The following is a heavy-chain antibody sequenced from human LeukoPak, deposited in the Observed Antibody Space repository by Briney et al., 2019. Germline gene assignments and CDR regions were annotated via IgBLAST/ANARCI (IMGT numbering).Heavy chain of an antibody. CDR1: VYTFSSHG. CDR3: ARGTRLVSDTDFDY. J-gene: IGHJ4*02. D-gene: IGHD2-21*02. V-gene: IGHV1-18*01. Sequence: ASVKVSCKTSVYTFSSHGIPWVRQPPGQGLAWMGWISTYNGNTDYPQNLQGRVTMTTDTSTSTAYMELRSLRSDDTAVYYCARGTRLVSDTDFDYWGQGTLVTVSS. CDR2: ISTYNGNT.